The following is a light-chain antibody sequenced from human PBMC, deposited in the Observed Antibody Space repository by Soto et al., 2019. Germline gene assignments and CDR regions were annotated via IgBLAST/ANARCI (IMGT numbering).Light chain of an antibody. CDR1: QGIGST. CDR2: GAS. CDR3: QQYTNWPPNT. Sequence: IVLTQSPGTLSLSPGERATLSCRASQGIGSTLAWYQQRPGQAPRLLIYGASTRATGVPARFSGRGSGTEFTLTISSLQSEDFAVYYCQQYTNWPPNTFGQGTRLEIK. V-gene: IGKV3-15*01. J-gene: IGKJ5*01.